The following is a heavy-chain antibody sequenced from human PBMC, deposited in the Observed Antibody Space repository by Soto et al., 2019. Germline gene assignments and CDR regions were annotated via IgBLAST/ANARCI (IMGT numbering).Heavy chain of an antibody. V-gene: IGHV1-69*02. CDR2: IIPILGIA. CDR3: ARVSNDILSGPNPFKP. CDR1: GGTFSSYT. Sequence: ASGRVCCRASGGTFSSYTISWVRQAPGQGLEWMGRIIPILGIANYAQKFQGRVTITADKSTSTAYMELSSLRSEDTAVYYPARVSNDILSGPNPFKPWRQGALVTVS. D-gene: IGHD3-9*01. J-gene: IGHJ5*02.